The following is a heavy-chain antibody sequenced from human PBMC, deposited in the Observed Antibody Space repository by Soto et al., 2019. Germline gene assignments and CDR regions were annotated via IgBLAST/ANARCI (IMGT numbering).Heavy chain of an antibody. V-gene: IGHV1-69*06. CDR1: GGTFSDFT. Sequence: QVQLVQSGSEVKKPGSSVKVSCKASGGTFSDFTLSWLRQSPGRGHEWMGGIIPMIGATNNAQKLNGRLTITADKSTGTVYIELNSLRSDDTAVYYCARYWSAGTLYGAFDIWGQGTEVTVSP. J-gene: IGHJ3*02. CDR3: ARYWSAGTLYGAFDI. D-gene: IGHD2-15*01. CDR2: IIPMIGAT.